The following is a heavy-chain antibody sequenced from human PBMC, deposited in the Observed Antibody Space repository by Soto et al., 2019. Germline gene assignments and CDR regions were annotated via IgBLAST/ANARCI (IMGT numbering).Heavy chain of an antibody. Sequence: SETLSLTCTVSGGSISSYYWSWIRQPPGKGLEWIGYIYYSGSTNYNPSLKSRVTISVDTSKNQFSLKLSSVTAADTAVYYCARLYYYGSGSSRDWFDPWGQGTLVTVSS. D-gene: IGHD3-10*01. CDR1: GGSISSYY. V-gene: IGHV4-59*01. J-gene: IGHJ5*02. CDR3: ARLYYYGSGSSRDWFDP. CDR2: IYYSGST.